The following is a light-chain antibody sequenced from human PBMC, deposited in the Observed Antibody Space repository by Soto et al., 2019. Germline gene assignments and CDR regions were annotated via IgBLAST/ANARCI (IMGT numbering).Light chain of an antibody. CDR1: QSVSSY. CDR3: QQRCNWPP. CDR2: DAS. Sequence: EIVLTQSPATLSLSPGERATLSCRASQSVSSYLAWYQQKPGQAPRLLIYDASNRATGIPARFSGSGSGTDFSLTISSLEPEDFAVYYCQQRCNWPPFGPGTKVDIK. V-gene: IGKV3-11*01. J-gene: IGKJ3*01.